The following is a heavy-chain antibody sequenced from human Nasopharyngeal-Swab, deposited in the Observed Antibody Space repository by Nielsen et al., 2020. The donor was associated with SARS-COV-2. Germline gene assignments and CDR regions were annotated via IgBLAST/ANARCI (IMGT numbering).Heavy chain of an antibody. CDR3: ARDVHCSSNSCPPYSNYYYGMDL. CDR1: GFTFCSDG. Sequence: GGSLRLSCAASGFTFCSDGMNWVRRAPGKGLEWDSYISSSSSTIYYADSVKDRFTISRDNANNSLYLQMNSLRDEDTAVYYRARDVHCSSNSCPPYSNYYYGMDLWGQGTTVTVSS. J-gene: IGHJ6*02. V-gene: IGHV3-48*02. CDR2: ISSSSSTI. D-gene: IGHD2-2*01.